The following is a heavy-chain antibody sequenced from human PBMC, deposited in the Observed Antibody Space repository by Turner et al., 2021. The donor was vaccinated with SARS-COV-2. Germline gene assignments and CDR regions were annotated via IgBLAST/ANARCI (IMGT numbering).Heavy chain of an antibody. D-gene: IGHD6-19*01. CDR2: FDPEERER. CDR1: GYTLTDFS. CDR3: ATGVAVAGTPSKYYYYYGMDV. Sequence: QVQLVQSGAAGKKPGASVKVPCMVSGYTLTDFSMHWVRQAPGKGLEWMGGFDPEERERIYAQKFQGRVTMTEDTSTDTAYMELSSLRYEDTAVYYCATGVAVAGTPSKYYYYYGMDVWGQGTTVTVSS. V-gene: IGHV1-24*01. J-gene: IGHJ6*02.